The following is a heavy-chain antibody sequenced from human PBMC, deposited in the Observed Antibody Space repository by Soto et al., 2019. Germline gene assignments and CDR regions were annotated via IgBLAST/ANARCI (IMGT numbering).Heavy chain of an antibody. J-gene: IGHJ5*02. CDR2: ISYHGNTE. CDR1: VFTFSHYA. CDR3: ARVGLNVFRAANDSYNWFEP. V-gene: IGHV3-30*04. D-gene: IGHD6-25*01. Sequence: PGWSLRLSCTASVFTFSHYALHWLRQTPGKGLEWVAYISYHGNTEKYADSVKGRFTISRDNYKKEVYLQMNSLRIEDTAVYYCARVGLNVFRAANDSYNWFEPWGQGTLVTVSS.